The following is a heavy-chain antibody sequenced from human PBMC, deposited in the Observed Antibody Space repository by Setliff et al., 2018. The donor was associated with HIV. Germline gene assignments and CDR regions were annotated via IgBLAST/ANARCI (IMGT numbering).Heavy chain of an antibody. V-gene: IGHV3-21*01. J-gene: IGHJ4*02. CDR3: TRDRNWVLFDN. Sequence: KPGGSLRLSCAASGFTFSSHWIHWVRQAPGKGLEWVSSISSSSSYIYYADSVKGRFTIFRDNAKNSLYLQMNSLRAEDTAVYYCTRDRNWVLFDNWGQGTLVTVSS. CDR1: GFTFSSHW. D-gene: IGHD7-27*01. CDR2: ISSSSSYI.